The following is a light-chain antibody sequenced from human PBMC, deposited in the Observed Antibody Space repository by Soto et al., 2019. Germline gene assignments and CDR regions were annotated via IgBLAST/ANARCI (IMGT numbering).Light chain of an antibody. CDR2: STS. V-gene: IGLV1-44*01. Sequence: QSVLTQPPSASGTPGQIVATSCSGSSSNIGSNTVTWYQQLPGTAPKLLIYSTSQRSSGVPGRFSGSKSGASASLSISGLQSEDEADYYCAAWDDRLDVYVFGTGTKVTV. J-gene: IGLJ1*01. CDR3: AAWDDRLDVYV. CDR1: SSNIGSNT.